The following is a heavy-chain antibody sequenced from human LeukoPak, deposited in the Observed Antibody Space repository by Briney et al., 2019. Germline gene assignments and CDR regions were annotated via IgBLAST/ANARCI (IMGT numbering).Heavy chain of an antibody. J-gene: IGHJ4*02. Sequence: PSETLSLTCTVSGRSISSGSYYWSWIRQPAGKGLELIGRICTSGSTHYNPSLKSRVTISVDTSKNHFSLKLSSVTAADTAVYYCASLYYYHSSGYETDYWGQGTLVTVSS. CDR1: GRSISSGSYY. CDR2: ICTSGST. V-gene: IGHV4-61*02. CDR3: ASLYYYHSSGYETDY. D-gene: IGHD3-22*01.